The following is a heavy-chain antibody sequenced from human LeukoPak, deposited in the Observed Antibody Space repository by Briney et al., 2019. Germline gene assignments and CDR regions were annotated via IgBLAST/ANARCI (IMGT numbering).Heavy chain of an antibody. Sequence: ASVKVSCKASGYTFTGYYMHWVRQAPGQGLEWMGWINPNSGGTNYAQKFQGRVTMTRDTSISTAYMELSRLRSDGTAVYYCARGTIAARYYYYYMDVWGKGTTVTVSS. CDR3: ARGTIAARYYYYYMDV. D-gene: IGHD6-6*01. CDR2: INPNSGGT. CDR1: GYTFTGYY. V-gene: IGHV1-2*02. J-gene: IGHJ6*03.